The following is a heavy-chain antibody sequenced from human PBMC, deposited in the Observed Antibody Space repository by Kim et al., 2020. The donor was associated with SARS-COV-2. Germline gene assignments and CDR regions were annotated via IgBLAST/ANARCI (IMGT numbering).Heavy chain of an antibody. J-gene: IGHJ4*02. V-gene: IGHV6-1*01. Sequence: AVSVKSRITINPDTSKNQFSLQLNSVTPEDTAVYYCARGRHSGYDPALDYWGQGTLVTVSS. D-gene: IGHD5-12*01. CDR3: ARGRHSGYDPALDY.